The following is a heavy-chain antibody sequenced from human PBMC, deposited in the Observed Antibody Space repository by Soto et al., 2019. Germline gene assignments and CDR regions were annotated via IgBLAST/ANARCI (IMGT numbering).Heavy chain of an antibody. J-gene: IGHJ5*02. CDR2: VYYSGTT. V-gene: IGHV4-39*01. Sequence: PSETLSLTCTVSGGSISSSSFYWGWIRQAPGKGPEWIGRVYYSGTTYYNPSLQSRVTISIDTSQNQFSLTLTSVTAADTAVYYCVRQGVNAAGWCAPWGQGTLVTVSS. CDR3: VRQGVNAAGWCAP. D-gene: IGHD2-15*01. CDR1: GGSISSSSFY.